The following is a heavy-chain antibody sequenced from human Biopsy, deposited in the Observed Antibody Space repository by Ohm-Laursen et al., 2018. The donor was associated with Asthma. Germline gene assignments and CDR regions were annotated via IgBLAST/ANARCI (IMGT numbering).Heavy chain of an antibody. J-gene: IGHJ6*02. D-gene: IGHD3-10*01. Sequence: ASVKVSCKTSGYTFNSAGITWVRRAPGQGLEWMGWISVYNGNTKVAQKLQDRVTMITDTSTSTAYMELRSLRSDDTAVYFCARAVDYSHYYGIDVWGQGTTATVS. CDR1: GYTFNSAG. V-gene: IGHV1-18*01. CDR2: ISVYNGNT. CDR3: ARAVDYSHYYGIDV.